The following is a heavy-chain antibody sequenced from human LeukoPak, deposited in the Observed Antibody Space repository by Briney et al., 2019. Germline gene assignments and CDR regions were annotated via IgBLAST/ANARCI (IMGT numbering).Heavy chain of an antibody. J-gene: IGHJ4*02. CDR3: AKDRFRWADF. V-gene: IGHV3-30-3*01. D-gene: IGHD4-23*01. CDR2: VSYNGGNK. Sequence: GGSLRLSCAASGFTFSNYPMHWVRQAPGKGLEWVTVVSYNGGNKYYADSVKGRFTISRDNSKNTLYLQMNSLRAEDTAVYYCAKDRFRWADFWGQGTLITVSS. CDR1: GFTFSNYP.